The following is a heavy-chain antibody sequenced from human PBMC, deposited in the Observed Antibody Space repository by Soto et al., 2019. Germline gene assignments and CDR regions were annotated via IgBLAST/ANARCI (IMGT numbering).Heavy chain of an antibody. CDR1: GFTFSSYS. Sequence: GGSLRLSCAASGFTFSSYSMHWVRQAPGKGLEWVAVTSYDGSNKYYADSVKGRFTMSRDNPKNTLYLQMNSLRAEDTAVYYSERDLRVYGTFDCWGQGTLVTVSS. J-gene: IGHJ4*02. V-gene: IGHV3-30-3*01. D-gene: IGHD2-8*01. CDR3: ERDLRVYGTFDC. CDR2: TSYDGSNK.